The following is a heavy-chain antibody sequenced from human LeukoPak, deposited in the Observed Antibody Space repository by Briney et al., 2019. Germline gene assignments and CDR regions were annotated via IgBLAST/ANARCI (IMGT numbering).Heavy chain of an antibody. J-gene: IGHJ6*03. CDR1: GFTFSSYG. Sequence: PGGSLRLSCAASGFTFSSYGMHWVRQAPGKGLEWVAVISYDGSNKYYADSVKGRFTISRDNAKNTLYLQMHSLRAEDTAVYYCARDNSLGPGGYYYYYMDVWGKGTTVTVSS. V-gene: IGHV3-30*03. CDR3: ARDNSLGPGGYYYYYMDV. CDR2: ISYDGSNK. D-gene: IGHD3-10*01.